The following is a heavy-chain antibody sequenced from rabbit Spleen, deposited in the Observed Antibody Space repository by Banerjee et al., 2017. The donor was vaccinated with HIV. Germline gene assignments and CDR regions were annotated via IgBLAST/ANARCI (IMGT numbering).Heavy chain of an antibody. CDR2: IAGSSSGFT. Sequence: QSLEESGGGLVQPEGSLALTCKASGFSFSSSDYICWVRQAPGKGLEWISCIAGSSSGFTYSATWAKGRFTISKTSSTTVTLQMTSLTVADTATYFCARDTGSGFSSYGMDLWGPGTLVTVS. V-gene: IGHV1S40*01. D-gene: IGHD7-1*01. CDR1: GFSFSSSDY. J-gene: IGHJ6*01. CDR3: ARDTGSGFSSYGMDL.